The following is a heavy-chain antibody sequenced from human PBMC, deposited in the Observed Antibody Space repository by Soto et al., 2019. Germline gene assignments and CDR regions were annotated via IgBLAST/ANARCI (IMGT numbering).Heavy chain of an antibody. J-gene: IGHJ4*02. CDR1: GFSFDDYA. V-gene: IGHV3-9*01. CDR2: ISWNSGNI. D-gene: IGHD2-2*01. CDR3: TKGSSTSCFSPLDH. Sequence: EVQVVEWGGGLEQPGRSRRLSCVASGFSFDDYAMHWVRQAPGKGLEWVSCISWNSGNIVYSDSVKGRFTTSRDNAKNSLSLQMNSLRAEDTALYYCTKGSSTSCFSPLDHWGQGTLVTVSS.